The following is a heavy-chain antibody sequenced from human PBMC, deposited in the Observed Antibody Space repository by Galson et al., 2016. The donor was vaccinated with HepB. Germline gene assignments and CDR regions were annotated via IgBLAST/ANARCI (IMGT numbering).Heavy chain of an antibody. CDR2: IWFDGSKE. D-gene: IGHD6-19*01. Sequence: SLRLSCAASGFTFSSHGMHWVRQAPGKGAEWVAMIWFDGSKEYHADSVKVRFTISRENSKNTLYLQMDSLRAEDTAVYSCTNSEYRSGWFLDHWGRGTLVTVSS. CDR3: TNSEYRSGWFLDH. J-gene: IGHJ4*02. V-gene: IGHV3-33*06. CDR1: GFTFSSHG.